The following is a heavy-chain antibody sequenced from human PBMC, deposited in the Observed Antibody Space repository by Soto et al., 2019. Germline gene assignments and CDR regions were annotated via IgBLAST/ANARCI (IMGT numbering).Heavy chain of an antibody. J-gene: IGHJ6*02. CDR3: ARDPIQYDILTGYYGHGMDV. CDR2: IYYSGST. Sequence: QVQLQESGPGLVKPSQTLSLTCTVSGGSISSGGYYWSWIRQHPGKGLEWIGCIYYSGSTYYNPSLQSRVTISVDTSKNQFSLKLSSVTAADTAVYYCARDPIQYDILTGYYGHGMDVWGQGTTVTVSS. D-gene: IGHD3-9*01. CDR1: GGSISSGGYY. V-gene: IGHV4-31*03.